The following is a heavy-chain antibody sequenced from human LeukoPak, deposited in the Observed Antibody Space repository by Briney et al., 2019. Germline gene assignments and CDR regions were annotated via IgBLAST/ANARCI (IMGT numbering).Heavy chain of an antibody. CDR2: ISSSNFYI. D-gene: IGHD5-24*01. Sequence: GGSLRLSCAASGFTFSSYSMNWVRQAPGKGLEWLSSISSSNFYIYYADSIKGRFTISRDDAKNSLYLQMNSLRAEDTAVYYCARVLDGCNLSPCDYWGQGTLVTVSS. CDR3: ARVLDGCNLSPCDY. V-gene: IGHV3-21*01. J-gene: IGHJ4*02. CDR1: GFTFSSYS.